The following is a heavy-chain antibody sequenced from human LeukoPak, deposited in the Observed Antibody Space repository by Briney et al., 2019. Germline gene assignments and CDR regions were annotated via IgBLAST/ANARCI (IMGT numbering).Heavy chain of an antibody. D-gene: IGHD2-8*01. CDR1: GFTFSNYW. CDR3: ARDRGSDKLGYCTNGVCAPPPHYF. V-gene: IGHV3-7*01. J-gene: IGHJ4*01. CDR2: IKQDGSEK. Sequence: PGGSLRLSCVASGFTFSNYWMSWVRQAPGKGLEWVANIKQDGSEKYYVDSVKGRFTISRDNAKNSLYLQMNSLRAEDTAVYYCARDRGSDKLGYCTNGVCAPPPHYF.